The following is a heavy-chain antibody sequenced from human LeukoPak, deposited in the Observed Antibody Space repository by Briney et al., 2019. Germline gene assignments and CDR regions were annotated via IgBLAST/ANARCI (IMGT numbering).Heavy chain of an antibody. V-gene: IGHV1-46*01. J-gene: IGHJ4*02. CDR3: ARDQEGFDY. Sequence: ASVKVSCKASGYTFTDYYMHWVRQAPGQGLEWMGMIYPRDGSTSYAQKFQGRVTVTRDTSTSTVHMELSGLRSEDTAVYYCARDQEGFDYWGQGTLVTVSS. CDR2: IYPRDGST. CDR1: GYTFTDYY.